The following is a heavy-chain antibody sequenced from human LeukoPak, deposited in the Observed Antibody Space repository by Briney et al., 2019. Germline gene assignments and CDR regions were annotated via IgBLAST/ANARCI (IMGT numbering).Heavy chain of an antibody. Sequence: GASVKVSCKASGYTFTSYAMHWVRQAPGQRLEWMGWINAGNGNTKYSQKFQGRVTITRDTSASTAYMELSSLRSDDTAVYYCARVSFSYNWNDVGDWFDPWGQGTLVTVSS. J-gene: IGHJ5*02. CDR2: INAGNGNT. V-gene: IGHV1-3*01. CDR1: GYTFTSYA. D-gene: IGHD1-1*01. CDR3: ARVSFSYNWNDVGDWFDP.